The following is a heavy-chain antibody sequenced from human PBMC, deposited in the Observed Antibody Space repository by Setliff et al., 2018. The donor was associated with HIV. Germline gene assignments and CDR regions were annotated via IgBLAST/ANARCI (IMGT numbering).Heavy chain of an antibody. V-gene: IGHV4-39*01. CDR1: GFTFSSYA. Sequence: SETLRLSCVASGFTFSSYAMSWIRQPPGKGLEWIGTIYYSGSTYYNPSLKSRVTISVDTSKNQFSLKLSSVTAAATSVYYCARGPPPTYDILTGYFVAEYFQQWGQGTLVTVSS. J-gene: IGHJ1*01. D-gene: IGHD3-9*01. CDR2: IYYSGST. CDR3: ARGPPPTYDILTGYFVAEYFQQ.